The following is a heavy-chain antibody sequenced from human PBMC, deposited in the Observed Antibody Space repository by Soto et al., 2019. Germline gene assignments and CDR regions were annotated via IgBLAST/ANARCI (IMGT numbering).Heavy chain of an antibody. CDR2: ISYDGSNK. Sequence: GGSLRLSCAASGFTFSSYAMHWVRQAPGKGLEWGAVISYDGSNKYYADSVKGRFTISRDNSKNTLYLQMNSLRAEDTAVYYCARDDGIAAFDYWGQGTLVTVSS. V-gene: IGHV3-30-3*01. D-gene: IGHD6-6*01. CDR3: ARDDGIAAFDY. J-gene: IGHJ4*02. CDR1: GFTFSSYA.